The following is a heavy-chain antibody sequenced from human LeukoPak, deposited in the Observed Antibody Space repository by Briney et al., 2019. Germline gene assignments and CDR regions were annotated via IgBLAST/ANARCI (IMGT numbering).Heavy chain of an antibody. J-gene: IGHJ4*02. CDR3: AKDGYGGYFDY. V-gene: IGHV3-30*02. D-gene: IGHD5-12*01. Sequence: PGGSLRLSCVASGFTFSSYDMHWVRQAPGKGLDWVAFIQYDEANKDYADSVKGRFTISRDDFKNTLCLQMNSLRPEDTAVYYCAKDGYGGYFDYWGQGTLVTVSS. CDR2: IQYDEANK. CDR1: GFTFSSYD.